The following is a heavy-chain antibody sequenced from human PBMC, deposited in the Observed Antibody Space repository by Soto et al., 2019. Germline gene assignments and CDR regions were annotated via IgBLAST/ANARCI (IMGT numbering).Heavy chain of an antibody. V-gene: IGHV4-34*01. CDR1: GGSISSYY. D-gene: IGHD5-12*01. CDR2: INHSGST. Sequence: SETLSLTCTVSGGSISSYYWSWIRQPPGKGLEWIGEINHSGSTYYNPSLKSRVTISVDTSKNQFSLKLSSVTAADTAVYYCGRGVATVVTSYFDYWGQGTLVTVSS. CDR3: GRGVATVVTSYFDY. J-gene: IGHJ4*02.